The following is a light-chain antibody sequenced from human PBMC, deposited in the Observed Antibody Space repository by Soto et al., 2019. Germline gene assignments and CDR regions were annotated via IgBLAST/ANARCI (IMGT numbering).Light chain of an antibody. CDR1: ISDVGGYNY. V-gene: IGLV2-8*01. Sequence: QSALTQPTSASGSPGQSVTISCTGTISDVGGYNYVSWYQQNPGKATKLMIYEVSKRPSGVPDRFSGSKSGNTASLTVSGLQAEDEADYYCSSYAGSNNGVFGGGTQLTVL. J-gene: IGLJ3*02. CDR3: SSYAGSNNGV. CDR2: EVS.